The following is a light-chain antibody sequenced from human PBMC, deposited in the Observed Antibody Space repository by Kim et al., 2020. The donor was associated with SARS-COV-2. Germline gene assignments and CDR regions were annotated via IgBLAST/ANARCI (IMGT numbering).Light chain of an antibody. Sequence: SYELTQPPSVSVSPGQTARITCSGDALPKQYAYWYQQKPGQAPVLVIYKDSERPSGIPERFSGSSSGTTVTLTISGVQAEDEADYYCQSADSSGTHQVFG. CDR2: KDS. CDR3: QSADSSGTHQV. V-gene: IGLV3-25*03. CDR1: ALPKQY. J-gene: IGLJ3*02.